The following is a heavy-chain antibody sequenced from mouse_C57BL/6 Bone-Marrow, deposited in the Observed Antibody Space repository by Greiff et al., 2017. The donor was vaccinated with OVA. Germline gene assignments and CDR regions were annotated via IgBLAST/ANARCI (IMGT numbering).Heavy chain of an antibody. V-gene: IGHV8-8*01. CDR1: GFSLSTFGMG. J-gene: IGHJ3*01. D-gene: IGHD2-4*01. Sequence: QVTLKVSGPGILQPSQTLSLTCFFSGFSLSTFGMGVGWLRQPSGQGLEWLAHIWWDDDQYYNPALKSRLTISKDTSKNKVFLKIANVDTAVTATYYGARMGYDYVFAYWGQGTLVTVSA. CDR3: ARMGYDYVFAY. CDR2: IWWDDDQ.